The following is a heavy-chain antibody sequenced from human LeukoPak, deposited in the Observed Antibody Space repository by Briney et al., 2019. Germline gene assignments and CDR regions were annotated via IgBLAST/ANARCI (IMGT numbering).Heavy chain of an antibody. CDR1: GYTFTSYD. CDR2: MNPNSGNT. Sequence: ASVKVSCKASGYTFTSYDINWVRQATGQGLEWMGWMNPNSGNTGYAQKFQGRVTMTRNTSISTAYMELSSLRSEDTAVYYCARLDSSSGVPLRVDPWGQGTLVTVPS. D-gene: IGHD6-13*01. J-gene: IGHJ5*02. CDR3: ARLDSSSGVPLRVDP. V-gene: IGHV1-8*01.